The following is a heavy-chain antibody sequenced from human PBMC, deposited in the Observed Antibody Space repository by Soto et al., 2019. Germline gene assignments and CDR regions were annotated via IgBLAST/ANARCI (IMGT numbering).Heavy chain of an antibody. CDR2: ISAYNGNT. J-gene: IGHJ4*02. CDR3: ARGVTPIDY. V-gene: IGHV1-18*01. D-gene: IGHD2-21*02. Sequence: QVQLVQSGAEVKKPGASVKVSCKTSGYTFTNFGISWVRQAPGQGLEWRGWISAYNGNTNYAQKFQGRGTMTTDTSTSTAYREVRRLRSDDTAVCYCARGVTPIDYWGQGTLGTVSS. CDR1: GYTFTNFG.